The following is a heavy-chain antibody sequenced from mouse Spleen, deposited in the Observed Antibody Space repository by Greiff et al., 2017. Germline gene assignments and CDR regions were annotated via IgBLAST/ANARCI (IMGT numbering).Heavy chain of an antibody. D-gene: IGHD2-1*01. Sequence: EVKVEESGGGLVKPGGSLKLSCAASGFTFSSYAMSWVRQSPEKRLEWVAEISSGGSYTYYPDTVTGRFTISRDNAKNTLYLEMSSLRSEDTAMYYCARDGGGNYFTLYWYFDVWGAGTTVTVSS. CDR2: ISSGGSYT. J-gene: IGHJ1*01. CDR3: ARDGGGNYFTLYWYFDV. CDR1: GFTFSSYA. V-gene: IGHV5-9-4*01.